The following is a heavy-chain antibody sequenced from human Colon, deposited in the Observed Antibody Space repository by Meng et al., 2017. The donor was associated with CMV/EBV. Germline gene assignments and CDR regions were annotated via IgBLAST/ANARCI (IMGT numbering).Heavy chain of an antibody. CDR2: IIPMPNRV. CDR3: ARHYDSSAYYFDS. J-gene: IGHJ4*02. Sequence: KAYGDTFNHNAISGVRQAPRQGLEWMGGIIPMPNRVNDAQNFRGRVTISADKSTSTVYMELRALRSEDTAVYYCARHYDSSAYYFDSWGQGVLVTVSS. D-gene: IGHD3-22*01. CDR1: GDTFNHNA. V-gene: IGHV1-69*10.